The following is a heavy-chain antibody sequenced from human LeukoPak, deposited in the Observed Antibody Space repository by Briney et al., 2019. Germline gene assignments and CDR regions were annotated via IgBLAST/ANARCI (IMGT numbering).Heavy chain of an antibody. J-gene: IGHJ5*02. CDR3: ARRKYSSSPIDP. V-gene: IGHV1-2*02. CDR1: GYTFTGYY. Sequence: ASVKVSCKASGYTFTGYYMHWVRQAPGQGLEWMGWINPNSGGTNYAQKFQGRVTMTRDTSISTAYMELSRLRSDDTAVYYCARRKYSSSPIDPWGQGTLVTVSS. D-gene: IGHD6-13*01. CDR2: INPNSGGT.